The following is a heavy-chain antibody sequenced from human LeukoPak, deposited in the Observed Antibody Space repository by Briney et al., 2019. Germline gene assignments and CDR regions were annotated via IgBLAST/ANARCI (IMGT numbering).Heavy chain of an antibody. D-gene: IGHD4-11*01. Sequence: SETLSLTCAVYGGSFSGYYWSWIRQPPGKGLEWIGEINHSGSTNYNPSLKSRVTISVVTSKNQFSLKLSSVTAADTAVYYCARARGITVTTRRGMDVWGQGTTVTVSS. V-gene: IGHV4-34*01. CDR2: INHSGST. CDR3: ARARGITVTTRRGMDV. J-gene: IGHJ6*02. CDR1: GGSFSGYY.